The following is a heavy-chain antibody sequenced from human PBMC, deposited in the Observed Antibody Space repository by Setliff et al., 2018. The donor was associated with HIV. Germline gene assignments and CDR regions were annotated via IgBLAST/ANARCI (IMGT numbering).Heavy chain of an antibody. D-gene: IGHD6-19*01. CDR2: IHYSGST. Sequence: SETLSLTCTVSGGSISSHYWSWIRQPPGKGLEWIGYIHYSGSTNYNPSLKSRVTISVDTSKNQFSLKLSSVTAADTAVYYCARGYPGIAVAGLSYYYYYYMDVWGKGTTVTVSS. CDR1: GGSISSHY. J-gene: IGHJ6*03. CDR3: ARGYPGIAVAGLSYYYYYYMDV. V-gene: IGHV4-59*11.